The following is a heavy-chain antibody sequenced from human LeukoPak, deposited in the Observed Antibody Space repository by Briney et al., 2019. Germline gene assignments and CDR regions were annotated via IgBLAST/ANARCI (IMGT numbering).Heavy chain of an antibody. Sequence: ASVKVSCKASGYTFANYYIHWVRQAPGQGLEWMGIIKPGGSITSYTQRFQYTQKLQDRVTMTWDTSTSTAYMDLSSLRSEDAAVYYCAREIPESYYFDYWGQGTLVTVSS. CDR1: GYTFANYY. CDR2: IKPGGSIT. J-gene: IGHJ4*02. CDR3: AREIPESYYFDY. V-gene: IGHV1-46*03. D-gene: IGHD1-14*01.